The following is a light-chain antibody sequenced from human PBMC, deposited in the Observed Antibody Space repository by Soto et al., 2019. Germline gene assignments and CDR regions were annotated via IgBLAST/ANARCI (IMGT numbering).Light chain of an antibody. V-gene: IGLV2-11*01. CDR1: SSDVDDYNY. Sequence: SVLTQPRSVSGSPGQSVTISCTGTSSDVDDYNYVSWFQQHPGKAPKLMIYDVSERPSGVPDRFSGSKSGNTASLTISGLQAEDEADYYCCSYGGTFDVFGTGTKGTVL. CDR3: CSYGGTFDV. CDR2: DVS. J-gene: IGLJ1*01.